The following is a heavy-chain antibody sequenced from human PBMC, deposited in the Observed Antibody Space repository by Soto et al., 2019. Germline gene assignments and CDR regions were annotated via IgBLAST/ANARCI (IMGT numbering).Heavy chain of an antibody. CDR1: GFTFSSYW. CDR2: IKQDGSEK. Sequence: EVQLVESGGGLVQPGGSLRLSCVASGFTFSSYWMSWFRQAPGKGLEWVANIKQDGSEKYYVDSVKDRFTISRDNAKNSLYLQMNSLRAEDSAVYYCARVYPGSGWPYHYYGMDVWGQGTTVTVSS. J-gene: IGHJ6*02. V-gene: IGHV3-7*01. CDR3: ARVYPGSGWPYHYYGMDV. D-gene: IGHD6-19*01.